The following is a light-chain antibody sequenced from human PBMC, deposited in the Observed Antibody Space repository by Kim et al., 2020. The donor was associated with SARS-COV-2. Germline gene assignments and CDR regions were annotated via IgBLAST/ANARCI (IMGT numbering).Light chain of an antibody. CDR1: HSVSSSY. J-gene: IGKJ1*01. CDR3: QQYGSSRT. V-gene: IGKV3-20*01. Sequence: LSPGESATLSCRASHSVSSSYLAWYQQKPGQAPRLLIYGASSRATGIPDRFSGSGSGTDFTLTISRLEPEDFAVYYCQQYGSSRTFGQGTKVEIK. CDR2: GAS.